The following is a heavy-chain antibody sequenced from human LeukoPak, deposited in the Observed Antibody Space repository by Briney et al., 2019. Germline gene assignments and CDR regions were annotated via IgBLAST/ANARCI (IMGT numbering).Heavy chain of an antibody. CDR1: GFTFSSYS. V-gene: IGHV3-48*01. CDR2: ISSSSSTI. J-gene: IGHJ4*02. CDR3: TSWADSGNYYRGDDY. Sequence: PGGSLRLSCAASGFTFSSYSMNWVRQAPGKGLEWVSYISSSSSTIYYADSVKGRFTISRDNAKNSLYLQMNSLKTEDTAVYHCTSWADSGNYYRGDDYWGQGTLVTVSS. D-gene: IGHD3-10*01.